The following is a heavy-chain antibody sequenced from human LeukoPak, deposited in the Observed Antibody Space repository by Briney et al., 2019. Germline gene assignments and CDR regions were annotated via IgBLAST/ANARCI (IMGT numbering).Heavy chain of an antibody. CDR2: IYYSGST. CDR1: GGSISSYY. Sequence: SETLSLTCTVSGGSISSYYWSWIRQPPGKGLEWIGYIYYSGSTNYNPSLKSRVTISVDTSKNQFSLKLSSVTAADTAVYYCARVNYYDSRPLDYWGQGTLVTVSS. D-gene: IGHD3-22*01. J-gene: IGHJ4*02. V-gene: IGHV4-59*01. CDR3: ARVNYYDSRPLDY.